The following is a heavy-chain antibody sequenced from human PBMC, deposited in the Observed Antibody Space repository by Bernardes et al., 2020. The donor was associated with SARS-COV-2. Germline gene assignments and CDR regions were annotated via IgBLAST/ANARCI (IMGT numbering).Heavy chain of an antibody. CDR1: GGSIGSSSYY. CDR3: ARRESSSWYYFDY. CDR2: IYYSGST. Sequence: SETLSLTCTVSGGSIGSSSYYWGWIRQPPGKGLEWIGSIYYSGSTYYNPSLKSRVTISVDTSKNQFSLKLSSVTAADTAVYYCARRESSSWYYFDYWGQGTLVTVSS. D-gene: IGHD6-13*01. V-gene: IGHV4-39*01. J-gene: IGHJ4*02.